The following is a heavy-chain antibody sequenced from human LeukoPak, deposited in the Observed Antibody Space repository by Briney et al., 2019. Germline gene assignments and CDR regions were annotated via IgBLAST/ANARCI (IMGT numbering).Heavy chain of an antibody. D-gene: IGHD2-8*01. V-gene: IGHV4-59*01. CDR3: ARELTGYYMDV. Sequence: PSETLSLTCTVSGGSISSYYWSWIRQPPGKGLEWIGYIYYSGSTNYNPSLKSRVTISVDTSKNQLSLKLSSVTAADTAVYYCARELTGYYMDVWGKGTTVTVSS. CDR2: IYYSGST. J-gene: IGHJ6*03. CDR1: GGSISSYY.